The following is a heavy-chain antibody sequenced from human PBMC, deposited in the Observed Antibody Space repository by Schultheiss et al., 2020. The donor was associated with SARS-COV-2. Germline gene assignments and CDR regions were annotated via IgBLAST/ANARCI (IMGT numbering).Heavy chain of an antibody. Sequence: GGSLRVSCAASGFTFSSYWMSWVRQAPGKGLEWVANIKQDGSEKYYVDSVKGRFTISRDNAKNSLYLQMNSLRAEDTAVYYCARDGDYRGLEGAFDIWGQGTMVTVSS. CDR3: ARDGDYRGLEGAFDI. CDR2: IKQDGSEK. J-gene: IGHJ3*02. D-gene: IGHD4-11*01. CDR1: GFTFSSYW. V-gene: IGHV3-7*05.